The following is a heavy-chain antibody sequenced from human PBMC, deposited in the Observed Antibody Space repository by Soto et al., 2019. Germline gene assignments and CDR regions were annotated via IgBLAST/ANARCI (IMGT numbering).Heavy chain of an antibody. J-gene: IGHJ3*02. CDR2: ISAYNGNT. CDR1: GYTFTSYC. Sequence: ASVKVSCKASGYTFTSYCISWVRHAPGQGLEWMGWISAYNGNTNYAQKLQGRVTMTTDTSTSTAYMELRSLRSDDTAVYYCARDRVVVVLGAFDIWGQGTMVTVSS. D-gene: IGHD3-22*01. V-gene: IGHV1-18*01. CDR3: ARDRVVVVLGAFDI.